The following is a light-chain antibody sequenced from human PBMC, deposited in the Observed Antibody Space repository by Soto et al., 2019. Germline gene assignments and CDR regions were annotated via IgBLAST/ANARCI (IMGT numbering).Light chain of an antibody. CDR1: SSDVGGYNF. V-gene: IGLV2-8*01. J-gene: IGLJ1*01. CDR3: SSYAATVDV. CDR2: EVS. Sequence: QSALTQPPSASGSPGQSVTISCTGNSSDVGGYNFVSWFQQHPGKVPKLIMYEVSKRPSGVPDRFSGSKSGNTASLTVSGLQADDEADYYCSSYAATVDVFGTGTKLTVL.